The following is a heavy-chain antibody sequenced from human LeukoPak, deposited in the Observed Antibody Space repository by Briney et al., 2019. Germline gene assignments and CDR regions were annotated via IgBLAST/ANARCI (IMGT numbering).Heavy chain of an antibody. V-gene: IGHV4-39*07. J-gene: IGHJ4*02. D-gene: IGHD6-19*01. Sequence: KASETLSLTCTVSGGSISSSSYYWGWIRQPPGKGLEWIGSIYYSGSTYYNPSLKSRVTISVDTSKNQFSLKLSSVTAADTAVYYCARVPAQAEYFDYWGQGTLVTVSS. CDR3: ARVPAQAEYFDY. CDR2: IYYSGST. CDR1: GGSISSSSYY.